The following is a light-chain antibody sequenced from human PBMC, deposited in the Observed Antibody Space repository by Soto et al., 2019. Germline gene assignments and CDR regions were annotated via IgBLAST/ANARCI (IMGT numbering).Light chain of an antibody. Sequence: EIVMTQSPATLSVSPGERATLSCRASQSVSSNLAWYQQKPGQAPRLLIYGASTRATGIPARFSVSGSGTEFTLTISSLQSEDLAVYYCQQYNNWPPWTFGQGTKVEIK. V-gene: IGKV3-15*01. CDR1: QSVSSN. J-gene: IGKJ1*01. CDR3: QQYNNWPPWT. CDR2: GAS.